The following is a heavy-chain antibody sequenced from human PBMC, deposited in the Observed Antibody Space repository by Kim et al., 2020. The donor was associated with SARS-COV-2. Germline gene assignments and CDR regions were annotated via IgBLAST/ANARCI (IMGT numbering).Heavy chain of an antibody. CDR3: TRGSIVVVPSTMRVFDD. V-gene: IGHV1-69*06. CDR1: GGVFSSYV. Sequence: SVKVSCKASGGVFSSYVFSWVRLAPGQGLEWMGGIIPVFGTANYAQKFQGRVTITADKSTNTAFITLSRLRSEDTAVYYCTRGSIVVVPSTMRVFDDWGQGTLVTVSS. D-gene: IGHD2-2*01. J-gene: IGHJ4*02. CDR2: IIPVFGTA.